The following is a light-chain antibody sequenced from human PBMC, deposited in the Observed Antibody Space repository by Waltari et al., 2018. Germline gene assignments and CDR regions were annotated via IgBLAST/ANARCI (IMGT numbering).Light chain of an antibody. V-gene: IGLV2-11*01. CDR3: CSFAGTYTWV. J-gene: IGLJ3*02. CDR1: TSDVGGYNY. Sequence: SALTQPRSVSGSPGQSVTISCTGTTSDVGGYNYVSWYQHHPGKAPKPMIFDVTQRPSGVPDRFSGSKSANTASLTNSGLQAEDEADYYCCSFAGTYTWVFGGGTKVTVL. CDR2: DVT.